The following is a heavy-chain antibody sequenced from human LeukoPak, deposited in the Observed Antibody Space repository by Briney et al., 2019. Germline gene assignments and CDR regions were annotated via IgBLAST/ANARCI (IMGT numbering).Heavy chain of an antibody. J-gene: IGHJ1*01. CDR2: ISGYNGNT. Sequence: ASVKVSCKGSGYTFDTYVISWVRQAPGQGLEWMGWISGYNGNTNYGLKFQGRVTMTLDTSTRTAYMELRSLRSDDTAVYYCARAPRPFRYDYCSGGSCYEIEYFQHWGQGTLVTVSS. D-gene: IGHD2-15*01. CDR1: GYTFDTYV. CDR3: ARAPRPFRYDYCSGGSCYEIEYFQH. V-gene: IGHV1-18*01.